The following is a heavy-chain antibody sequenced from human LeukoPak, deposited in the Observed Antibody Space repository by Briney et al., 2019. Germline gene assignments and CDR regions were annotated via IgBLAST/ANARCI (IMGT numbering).Heavy chain of an antibody. Sequence: GGSLRLSCAASGFTFSSYWMHWVRQAPGKGLVWVSRINSDGSRTYYADSVKGRFTISIDNAKNTLYLQMNSLRAEDTAFYYCARNFGGGDRSGPFYWGQGTLVTVSS. CDR2: INSDGSRT. D-gene: IGHD3-22*01. J-gene: IGHJ4*02. CDR3: ARNFGGGDRSGPFY. CDR1: GFTFSSYW. V-gene: IGHV3-74*01.